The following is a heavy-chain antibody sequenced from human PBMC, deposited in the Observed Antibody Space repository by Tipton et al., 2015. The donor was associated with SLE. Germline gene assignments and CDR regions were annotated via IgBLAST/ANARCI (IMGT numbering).Heavy chain of an antibody. Sequence: TLSLTCTVSGTSISSNYWSWIRQSPGKGLEWIGYIYYSGTTNYNPSLRSRVTISIDTSESQFSLKLRSVTAADTGIYYCATVEFADDYWGQGTLVTVSS. J-gene: IGHJ4*02. V-gene: IGHV4-59*08. CDR2: IYYSGTT. CDR3: ATVEFADDY. D-gene: IGHD6-19*01. CDR1: GTSISSNY.